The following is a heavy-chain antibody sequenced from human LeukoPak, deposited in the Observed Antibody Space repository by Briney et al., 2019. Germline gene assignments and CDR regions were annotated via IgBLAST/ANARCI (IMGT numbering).Heavy chain of an antibody. CDR2: ISSSGSTI. D-gene: IGHD2-2*02. CDR1: GFTFSDYY. J-gene: IGHJ4*02. Sequence: GGSLRLSCAASGFTFSDYYMSWIRQAPGKGLEWVSYISSSGSTIYYADSVKGRFTISRDNAKNSLYLQMNSLRAEDTAVYYCARDRGVPAAIVASWDYWGQGTLVTVSS. CDR3: ARDRGVPAAIVASWDY. V-gene: IGHV3-11*04.